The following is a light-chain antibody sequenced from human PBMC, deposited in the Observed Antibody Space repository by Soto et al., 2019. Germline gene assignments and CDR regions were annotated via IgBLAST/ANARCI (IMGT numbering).Light chain of an antibody. CDR1: QSVSSNY. Sequence: ETVLTQSPATLSLSPWERATLSCGSSQSVSSNYLAWYQHKRGLAPRLLIYDASSRATGIPDRFSGSGSGTDFTLTISRLEPEDFAVYYCQQYGSSPTFGQGTRLEIK. J-gene: IGKJ5*01. V-gene: IGKV3D-20*01. CDR3: QQYGSSPT. CDR2: DAS.